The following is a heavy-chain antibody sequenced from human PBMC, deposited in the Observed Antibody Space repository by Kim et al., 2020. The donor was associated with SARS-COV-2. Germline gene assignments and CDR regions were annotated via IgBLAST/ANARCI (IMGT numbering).Heavy chain of an antibody. Sequence: YYADSVKGRFTISRDTSKNTLYLQMNSLRAEDTAVYYCAKEVSGSYSSDYWGQGTLVTVSS. J-gene: IGHJ4*02. CDR3: AKEVSGSYSSDY. V-gene: IGHV3-23*01. D-gene: IGHD1-26*01.